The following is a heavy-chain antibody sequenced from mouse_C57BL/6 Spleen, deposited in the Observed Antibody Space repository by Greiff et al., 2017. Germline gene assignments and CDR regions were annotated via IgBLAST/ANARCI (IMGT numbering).Heavy chain of an antibody. V-gene: IGHV14-3*01. CDR1: GFNIKNTY. D-gene: IGHD1-1*01. Sequence: EVQLQQSVAELVRPGASVKLSCTASGFNIKNTYMHWVKQRPDKGLEWIGRIDPANGNTKYAPKFQGKATITADTSSNTAYLQLSSLTSEDTAIYYCAKGYGSSQGYFDVWGTGTTVTVSS. CDR3: AKGYGSSQGYFDV. CDR2: IDPANGNT. J-gene: IGHJ1*03.